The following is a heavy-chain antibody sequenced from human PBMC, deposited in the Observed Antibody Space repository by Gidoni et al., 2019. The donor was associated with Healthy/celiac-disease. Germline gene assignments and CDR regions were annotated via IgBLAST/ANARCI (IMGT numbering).Heavy chain of an antibody. CDR3: AIEVDTAMAPDY. V-gene: IGHV4-34*01. CDR1: GGSFSGYY. CDR2: INHIGST. D-gene: IGHD5-18*01. Sequence: QVQLQQWGAGLLKPSETLSLTCAVCGGSFSGYYWSWFRQPPGKGLEWIGEINHIGSTNYNPSIKSRVTISVDTSKSQCSLKLSAVTAADTAVYYCAIEVDTAMAPDYWGQGTLVTVSS. J-gene: IGHJ4*02.